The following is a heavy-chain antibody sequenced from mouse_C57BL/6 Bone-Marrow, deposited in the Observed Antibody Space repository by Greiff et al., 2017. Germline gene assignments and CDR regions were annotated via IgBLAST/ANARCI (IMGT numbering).Heavy chain of an antibody. D-gene: IGHD1-1*01. CDR3: ATYYYGSSYNAMDY. CDR2: IWSGGST. Sequence: QVQLQQSGPGLVQPSQSLSITCTVSGFSLTSYGVHWVRQSPGKGLEWLGVIWSGGSTDYNEAFMSRLSITKDNSNSQVFFRMNSLQADDTAIDYCATYYYGSSYNAMDYWGQGTSVTVSS. J-gene: IGHJ4*01. V-gene: IGHV2-5*01. CDR1: GFSLTSYG.